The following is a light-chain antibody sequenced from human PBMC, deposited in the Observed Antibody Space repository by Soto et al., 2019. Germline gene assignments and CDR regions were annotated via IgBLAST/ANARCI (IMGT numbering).Light chain of an antibody. CDR3: QQSYDSPVT. J-gene: IGKJ5*01. V-gene: IGKV1-39*01. Sequence: DIQMTQSPSSLSASVGDRVTITCRASQSISNFLSWYQHRPGKAPKLLIYAASTLQSGVPSRFSGSGSGTEFTLTISSVQPEDFAAYYCQQSYDSPVTFGQGTRLDIK. CDR2: AAS. CDR1: QSISNF.